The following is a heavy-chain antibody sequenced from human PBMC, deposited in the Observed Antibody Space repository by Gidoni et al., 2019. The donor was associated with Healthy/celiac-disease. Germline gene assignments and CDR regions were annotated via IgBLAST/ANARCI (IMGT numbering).Heavy chain of an antibody. J-gene: IGHJ4*02. CDR3: ARGGKRTVTTDY. D-gene: IGHD4-17*01. CDR1: GFTFSCFE. V-gene: IGHV3-48*03. Sequence: EVQLVESGGGLVQPGGSLRLSCPAAGFTFSCFELNWVRQAPGKGLGWVSYISSSGSTIYYADSVKGRFTISRDNAKNSLYLQMNSLRAEDTAVYYCARGGKRTVTTDYWGQGTLVTVSP. CDR2: ISSSGSTI.